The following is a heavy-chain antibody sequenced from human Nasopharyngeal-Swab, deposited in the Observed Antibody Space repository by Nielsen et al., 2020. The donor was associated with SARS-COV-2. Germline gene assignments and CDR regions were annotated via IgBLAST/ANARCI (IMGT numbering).Heavy chain of an antibody. CDR3: ARPGYDSNGYTSYFDY. Sequence: WIRQPPGKGLEWIGSIYYSGSTYYNPSLKSRVTISVDTSKNQFSLKLSSVTAADTAVYYCARPGYDSNGYTSYFDYWGQGTLVTVSS. CDR2: IYYSGST. J-gene: IGHJ4*02. D-gene: IGHD3-22*01. V-gene: IGHV4-39*01.